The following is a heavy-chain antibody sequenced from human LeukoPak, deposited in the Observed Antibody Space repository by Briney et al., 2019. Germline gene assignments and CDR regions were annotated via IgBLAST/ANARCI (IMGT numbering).Heavy chain of an antibody. CDR1: GYTFTGYY. J-gene: IGHJ4*02. CDR3: AKDYVWGSYRSGFDY. CDR2: INPNSGGT. Sequence: ASVKVSCKASGYTFTGYYMHWVRQAPGQGLEWMGWINPNSGGTNYAQKFQGRVTMTRDTSISTAYMELSRLRSDDTAVYYCAKDYVWGSYRSGFDYWGQGTLVTVSS. D-gene: IGHD3-16*02. V-gene: IGHV1-2*02.